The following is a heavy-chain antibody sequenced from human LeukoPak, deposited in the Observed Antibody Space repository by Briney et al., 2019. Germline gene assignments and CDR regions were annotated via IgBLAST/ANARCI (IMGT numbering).Heavy chain of an antibody. CDR3: ARDRLAAAGTYYYYAMDV. CDR2: INPNSGGT. J-gene: IGHJ6*02. CDR1: GYTFTGYY. V-gene: IGHV1-2*02. D-gene: IGHD6-13*01. Sequence: ASVKVSCKASGYTFTGYYLHWVRQAPGQGLEWVGWINPNSGGTNYAQKFQVRVTMTRDTSISTAYMELSRLRSDDTAVYYCARDRLAAAGTYYYYAMDVWGQGTTVTVSS.